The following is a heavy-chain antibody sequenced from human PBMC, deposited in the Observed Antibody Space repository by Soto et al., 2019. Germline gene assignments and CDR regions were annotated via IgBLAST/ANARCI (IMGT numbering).Heavy chain of an antibody. CDR3: VRSITIFGVEIT. J-gene: IGHJ4*02. V-gene: IGHV1-18*01. CDR1: GYTFTSYG. Sequence: QVQLVQSGAEVKKPGASVKVSCKASGYTFTSYGISWVRQAPGQGHEWMGWISAYNGNTNYAQKLQGRDTMTTDTSTSTAYMELRSLRSDETAEYYCVRSITIFGVEITWGQGTLVTVSS. D-gene: IGHD3-3*01. CDR2: ISAYNGNT.